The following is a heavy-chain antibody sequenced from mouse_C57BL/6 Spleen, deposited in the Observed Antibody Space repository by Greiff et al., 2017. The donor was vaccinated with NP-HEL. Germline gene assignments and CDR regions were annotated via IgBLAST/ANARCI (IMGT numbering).Heavy chain of an antibody. CDR2: ISSGGDYI. V-gene: IGHV5-9-1*02. CDR1: GFTFSSYA. Sequence: EVHLVESGEGLVKPGGSLKLSCAASGFTFSSYAMSWVRQTPEKRLEWVAYISSGGDYIYYADTVKGRFTISRDNARNTLYLQMSSLKSEDTAMYYCTRDRIYYDYRGAMDYWGQGTSVTVSS. CDR3: TRDRIYYDYRGAMDY. J-gene: IGHJ4*01. D-gene: IGHD2-4*01.